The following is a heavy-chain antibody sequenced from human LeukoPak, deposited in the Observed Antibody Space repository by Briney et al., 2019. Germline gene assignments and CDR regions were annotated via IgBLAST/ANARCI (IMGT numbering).Heavy chain of an antibody. CDR3: ARGGTGSENDY. CDR2: ISSSSSTI. V-gene: IGHV3-48*04. D-gene: IGHD3-9*01. CDR1: GFTFSSYS. Sequence: GGSLRLSCAASGFTFSSYSMNWVRQAPGKGLEWVSYISSSSSTIYYADSVKGRFTISRDSAKNSLYLQMNSLRVEDTAIYYCARGGTGSENDYWGQGILVTVSS. J-gene: IGHJ4*02.